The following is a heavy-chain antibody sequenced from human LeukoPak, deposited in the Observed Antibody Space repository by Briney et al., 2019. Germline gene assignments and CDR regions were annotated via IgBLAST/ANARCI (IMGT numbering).Heavy chain of an antibody. CDR1: GFTFGDYA. Sequence: PGGSLRLSCTASGFTFGDYAMSWFRQAPGKGLEWVGFIRSKAYGGTTEYAASVKGRFTISRDDSKSIAYLQMNSLKTEDTAVYYCTRDPPGRVTTYYYYYGMDVWGQGTTVTVSS. J-gene: IGHJ6*02. V-gene: IGHV3-49*03. CDR2: IRSKAYGGTT. CDR3: TRDPPGRVTTYYYYYGMDV. D-gene: IGHD4-17*01.